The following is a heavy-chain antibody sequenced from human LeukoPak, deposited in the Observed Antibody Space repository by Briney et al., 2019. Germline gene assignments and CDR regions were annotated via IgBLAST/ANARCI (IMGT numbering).Heavy chain of an antibody. CDR1: GGSFSGYY. Sequence: PSETLSLTCAVYGGSFSGYYWSWIRQPPGKGLEWIGYIYYSGSTNYNPSLKSRVTISVDTSKNQFSLKLSSVTAADTAVYYCARDLGIAAAGRGWFDPWGQGTLVTVSS. CDR2: IYYSGST. V-gene: IGHV4-59*01. CDR3: ARDLGIAAAGRGWFDP. J-gene: IGHJ5*02. D-gene: IGHD6-13*01.